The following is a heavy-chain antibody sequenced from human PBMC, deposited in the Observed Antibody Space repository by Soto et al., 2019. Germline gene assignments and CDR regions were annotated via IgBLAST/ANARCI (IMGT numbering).Heavy chain of an antibody. CDR3: ARLSRLHRDWYFDL. D-gene: IGHD3-16*02. J-gene: IGHJ2*01. Sequence: EVQLVQSGAEVKKPGESLRISCKGSGYSFINYWISWVRQMPGKGLEWMGRIDPSDSYTNYSPSCQGHVSISADKSISTGYLQWSSLKATDTAMNYCARLSRLHRDWYFDLWGRGALVTVS. V-gene: IGHV5-10-1*01. CDR2: IDPSDSYT. CDR1: GYSFINYW.